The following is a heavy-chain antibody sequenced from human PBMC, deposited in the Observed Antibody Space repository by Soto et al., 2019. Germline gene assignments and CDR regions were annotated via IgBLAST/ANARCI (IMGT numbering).Heavy chain of an antibody. J-gene: IGHJ4*02. Sequence: SETLSLTCTVSGGSINKSNYFWGWIRQSPAKGLEWIGEINDSGNTYYNPSFKSRLTISVDTSTSQISLRLTSVTAADSAVYYCQGGDFWGQGTRVTVSS. D-gene: IGHD3-16*01. CDR3: QGGDF. CDR2: INDSGNT. CDR1: GGSINKSNYF. V-gene: IGHV4-39*07.